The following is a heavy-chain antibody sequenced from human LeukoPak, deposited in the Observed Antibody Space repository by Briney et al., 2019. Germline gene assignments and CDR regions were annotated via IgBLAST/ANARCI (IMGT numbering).Heavy chain of an antibody. Sequence: SSETLSLTCTVSGGSISSNNYYWGWIRQPPGKGLEWIGTIYYSGSTYYNPSLKSRVTISVDTSKNQFSLKLSPVTAADTAVYYCARQGSGNYLSPVNYWGQGTLVTVSS. J-gene: IGHJ4*02. CDR3: ARQGSGNYLSPVNY. CDR1: GGSISSNNYY. V-gene: IGHV4-39*01. CDR2: IYYSGST. D-gene: IGHD1-26*01.